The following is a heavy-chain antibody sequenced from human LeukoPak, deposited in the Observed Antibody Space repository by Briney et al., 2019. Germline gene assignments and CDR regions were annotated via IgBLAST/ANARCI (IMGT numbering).Heavy chain of an antibody. J-gene: IGHJ4*02. D-gene: IGHD1-14*01. CDR3: AKDLSAHHLFAQHADY. Sequence: GVSLRLSCAASGFTFSSYAMSWVRQAPGEGLEWVSTISGSGGSTYYADPVKGRFTISRDNSKNTLYLQMNSLRVEDTAVYYCAKDLSAHHLFAQHADYWGQGTLVTVSS. CDR1: GFTFSSYA. CDR2: ISGSGGST. V-gene: IGHV3-23*01.